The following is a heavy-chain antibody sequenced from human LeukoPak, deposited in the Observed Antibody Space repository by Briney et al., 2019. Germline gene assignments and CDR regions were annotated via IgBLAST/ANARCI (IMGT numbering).Heavy chain of an antibody. CDR3: TRDPVTYCGGDC. V-gene: IGHV3-53*01. Sequence: GGSLRLSCGVSGFSVSNNHMSWVRQAPGKGLEWLSVLFSGASTNYADSVKGRFTISRDQSKSTLFLQMNNLRVEDTAVYYCTRDPVTYCGGDCWGQGTLVTVSS. CDR2: LFSGAST. D-gene: IGHD2-21*01. CDR1: GFSVSNNH. J-gene: IGHJ4*02.